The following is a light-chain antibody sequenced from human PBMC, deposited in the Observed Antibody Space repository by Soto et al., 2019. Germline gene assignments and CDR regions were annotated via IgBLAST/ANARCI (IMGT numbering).Light chain of an antibody. V-gene: IGLV1-51*01. CDR1: SSDVGCYKS. CDR2: DDD. J-gene: IGLJ1*01. Sequence: QSVLTQPASVSGSPGQSITISCTATSSDVGCYKSVSWYQQLPGTAPKLLIYDDDKRPSGIPDRFSGSKSGTSATLGITGFQTGDEADYYCGSWDSSLRAYVFGTGTKVTVL. CDR3: GSWDSSLRAYV.